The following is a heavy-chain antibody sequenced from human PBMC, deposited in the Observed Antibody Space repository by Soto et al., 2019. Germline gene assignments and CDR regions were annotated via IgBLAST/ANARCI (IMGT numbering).Heavy chain of an antibody. CDR1: GFTFSSYA. Sequence: GGSLRLSCAASGFTFSSYAMSWVRQAPGKGLEWVSAISGSGGSTYYADSVKGRFTISRDNSKNTLYLQMNSLRAEDTAVYYCATHSGYCTNGVCYSALYYGMDVWGQGTTVTVSS. CDR3: ATHSGYCTNGVCYSALYYGMDV. V-gene: IGHV3-23*01. CDR2: ISGSGGST. J-gene: IGHJ6*02. D-gene: IGHD2-8*01.